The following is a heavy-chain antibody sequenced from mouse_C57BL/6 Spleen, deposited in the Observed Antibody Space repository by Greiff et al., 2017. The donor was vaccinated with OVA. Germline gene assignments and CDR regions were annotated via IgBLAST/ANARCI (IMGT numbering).Heavy chain of an antibody. CDR3: AKGDYTPGYGMDY. V-gene: IGHV2-5*01. J-gene: IGHJ4*01. Sequence: VQLQQSGPGLVQPSQSLSITCTVSGFSLTSYGVHWVRQSPGKGLEWLGVIWRGGSTDYNAAFMSRLSITKDNSKSQVFFKMNSLQADDTAIYYWAKGDYTPGYGMDYWGQGTSVTVSS. CDR2: IWRGGST. D-gene: IGHD2-13*01. CDR1: GFSLTSYG.